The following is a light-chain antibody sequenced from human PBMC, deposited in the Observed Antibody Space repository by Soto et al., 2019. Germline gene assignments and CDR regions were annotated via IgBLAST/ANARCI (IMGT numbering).Light chain of an antibody. Sequence: ALTQPASVSGSPGQSITISCTGTSSDVGGYNYVSWYQQHPGKAPKLMIYEVSNRSSGVSNRFSGSKSGNTASLTISGLQAEDEADYYCSSYTSSSLYVFGTGTKVTVL. CDR3: SSYTSSSLYV. J-gene: IGLJ1*01. V-gene: IGLV2-14*01. CDR2: EVS. CDR1: SSDVGGYNY.